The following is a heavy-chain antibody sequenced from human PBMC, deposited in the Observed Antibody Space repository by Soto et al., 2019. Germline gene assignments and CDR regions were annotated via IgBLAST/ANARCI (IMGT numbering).Heavy chain of an antibody. J-gene: IGHJ3*02. CDR1: GFTFSSYG. D-gene: IGHD4-17*01. CDR3: ARGAGDYDAFDI. Sequence: GGSLRLSCAASGFTFSSYGMHWVRQAPGKGLEWVAVIWYDGSNKYYADSVKGRFTISRDNSKNTLYLQMNSLRAEDTAVYYCARGAGDYDAFDIWGQGTMVTVSS. CDR2: IWYDGSNK. V-gene: IGHV3-33*01.